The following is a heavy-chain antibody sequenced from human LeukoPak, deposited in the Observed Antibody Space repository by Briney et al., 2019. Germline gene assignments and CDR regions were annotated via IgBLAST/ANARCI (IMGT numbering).Heavy chain of an antibody. V-gene: IGHV3-7*01. CDR2: IKQDGSEK. Sequence: GGSLRLSCAASGFTFSSYWMSWVRQAPGKGLEWVANIKQDGSEKYYVDSVKGRFTISRDNAKNSLYLQMNSLRAEDTAVYYCARDRTAGRGSYYDFWSGYYTVPDFDYWGQGTLVTVSS. D-gene: IGHD3-3*01. CDR1: GFTFSSYW. J-gene: IGHJ4*02. CDR3: ARDRTAGRGSYYDFWSGYYTVPDFDY.